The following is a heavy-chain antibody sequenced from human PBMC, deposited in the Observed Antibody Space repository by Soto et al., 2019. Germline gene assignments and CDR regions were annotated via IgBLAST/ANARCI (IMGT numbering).Heavy chain of an antibody. CDR3: ARDLAVVVPAALNSYYYMDV. J-gene: IGHJ6*03. CDR1: GYTFTSYY. D-gene: IGHD2-2*01. V-gene: IGHV1-46*03. Sequence: QVQLVQSGAEVKKPGASVKVSCKASGYTFTSYYMHWVRQAPGQGLEWMGIINPSGGSTSYAQKFQGRVTMTRDTSTSTVYMELSSLRSEDTAVYYCARDLAVVVPAALNSYYYMDVWGKGTTVTVSS. CDR2: INPSGGST.